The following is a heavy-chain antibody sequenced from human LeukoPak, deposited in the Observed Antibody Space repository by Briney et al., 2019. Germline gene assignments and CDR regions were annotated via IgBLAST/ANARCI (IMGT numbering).Heavy chain of an antibody. Sequence: GGSLRLSCAASGFTFSSYSMNWVRQAPGKGLEWVSSISSSSSYIYYADSVKGRFTISRDNAKNSLYLQMNSLRAEDTAVYYCARDSPGGPLSLYYFDYWGQGTLVTVSS. CDR1: GFTFSSYS. V-gene: IGHV3-21*04. CDR2: ISSSSSYI. CDR3: ARDSPGGPLSLYYFDY. D-gene: IGHD6-25*01. J-gene: IGHJ4*02.